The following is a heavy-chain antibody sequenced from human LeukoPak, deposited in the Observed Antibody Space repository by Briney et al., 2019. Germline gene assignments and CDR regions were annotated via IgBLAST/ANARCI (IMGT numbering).Heavy chain of an antibody. Sequence: GGSLRLSCAASGFTFSSYAMSWVRQAPGKGPEWVSAISGSGGSTYYADSVKGRFTISRDNAKNSLYLQMNSLRAEDTAVYYCARTPRSGWDYYYGMDVWGQGTTVTVSS. CDR2: ISGSGGST. CDR3: ARTPRSGWDYYYGMDV. V-gene: IGHV3-23*01. CDR1: GFTFSSYA. J-gene: IGHJ6*02. D-gene: IGHD6-19*01.